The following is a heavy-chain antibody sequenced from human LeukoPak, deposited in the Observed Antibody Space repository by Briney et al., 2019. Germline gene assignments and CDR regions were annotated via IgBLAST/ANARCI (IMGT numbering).Heavy chain of an antibody. J-gene: IGHJ5*02. CDR2: IRSKANSYAT. CDR1: GFTFSGSA. Sequence: GGSLRLSCAASGFTFSGSAMHWVRQASGKGLEWVGRIRSKANSYATAYAASVKGRFTISRDDSKNTAYRQMNSLKTEDTAVYFWNRPGWNLNLWEGVLFDPWGQGTLVTVSS. D-gene: IGHD1-7*01. CDR3: NRPGWNLNLWEGVLFDP. V-gene: IGHV3-73*01.